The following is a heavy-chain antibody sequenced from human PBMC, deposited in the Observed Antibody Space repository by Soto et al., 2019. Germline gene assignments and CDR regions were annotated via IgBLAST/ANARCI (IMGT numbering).Heavy chain of an antibody. CDR2: IYYSGST. J-gene: IGHJ6*02. D-gene: IGHD2-2*01. V-gene: IGHV4-59*08. CDR1: GGSISSYY. CDR3: ARHVPYCSDTSHCAYGMDV. Sequence: QVQLQESGPGLVKPSETLSLTCTVSGGSISSYYWSRIRQPPGKGLEWIGYIYYSGSTNYNPSLKSRVTISVDTSKNQFSLKLSSVTAADTAVYYCARHVPYCSDTSHCAYGMDVWGQGTTVTVSS.